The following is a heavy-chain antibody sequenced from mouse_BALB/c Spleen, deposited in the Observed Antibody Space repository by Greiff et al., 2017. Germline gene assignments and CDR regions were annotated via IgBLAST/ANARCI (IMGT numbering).Heavy chain of an antibody. J-gene: IGHJ3*01. V-gene: IGHV2-9*02. CDR1: GFSLTSYG. Sequence: QVHVKQSGPGLVAPSQSLSITCTVSGFSLTSYGVHWVRQPPGKGLEWLGVIWAGGSTNYNSALMSRLSISKDNSKSQVFLKMNSLQTDDTAMYYCAREDYDGSSPWFAYWGQGTLVTVSA. CDR3: AREDYDGSSPWFAY. D-gene: IGHD1-1*01. CDR2: IWAGGST.